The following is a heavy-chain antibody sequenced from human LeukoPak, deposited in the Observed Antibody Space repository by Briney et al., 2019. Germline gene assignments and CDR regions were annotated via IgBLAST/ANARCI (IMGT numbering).Heavy chain of an antibody. J-gene: IGHJ4*02. Sequence: PGGSLRLSCAASGFTFSYYGMHWVRQAPGKGLEWVAFIRYDGNDKFYADSVKGRFTISRDTSKNTLYLQMNSLRAEDTAVYYCVREGQWLVKAFDYWGQGTLVTVSS. D-gene: IGHD6-19*01. CDR3: VREGQWLVKAFDY. CDR2: IRYDGNDK. CDR1: GFTFSYYG. V-gene: IGHV3-30*02.